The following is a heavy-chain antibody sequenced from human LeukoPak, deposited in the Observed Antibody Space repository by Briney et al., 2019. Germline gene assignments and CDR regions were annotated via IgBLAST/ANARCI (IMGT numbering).Heavy chain of an antibody. CDR2: INPKSVGT. J-gene: IGHJ5*02. Sequence: GASVKVSCKASGYTFNDYYMHWVRQAPGQGLEWMGWINPKSVGTRYAQKFQGRVTMTTDTSVSTAYMELSRLTSDDTAVYYCSRGSALVTAYRGGNWFDPWGQGSLVTVSS. V-gene: IGHV1-2*02. D-gene: IGHD5-18*01. CDR3: SRGSALVTAYRGGNWFDP. CDR1: GYTFNDYY.